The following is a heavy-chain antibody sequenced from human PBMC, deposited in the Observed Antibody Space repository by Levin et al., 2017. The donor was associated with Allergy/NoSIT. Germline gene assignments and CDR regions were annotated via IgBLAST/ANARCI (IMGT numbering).Heavy chain of an antibody. CDR2: ISYDGSNK. CDR1: GFTFSSYG. V-gene: IGHV3-30*18. CDR3: AKDWGVREVGAVGY. J-gene: IGHJ4*02. Sequence: PGESLKISCAASGFTFSSYGMHWVRQAPGKGLEWVAVISYDGSNKYYADSVKGRFTISRDNSKNTLYLQMNSLRAEDTAVYYCAKDWGVREVGAVGYWGQGTLVTVSS. D-gene: IGHD1-26*01.